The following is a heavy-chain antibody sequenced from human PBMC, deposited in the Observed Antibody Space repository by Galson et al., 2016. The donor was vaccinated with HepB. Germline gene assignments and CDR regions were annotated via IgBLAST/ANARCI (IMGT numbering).Heavy chain of an antibody. Sequence: SLRLSCGASGFTFSSYAMSWVRQAPGKGLEWVSGISGSGDTTYYADSVKGRFTISRDNSKNTLFLQVNSLRAEDTAVYFCAKETHFYIGLSPFWGQGTLVTVSS. V-gene: IGHV3-23*01. D-gene: IGHD5-12*01. J-gene: IGHJ4*02. CDR1: GFTFSSYA. CDR2: ISGSGDTT. CDR3: AKETHFYIGLSPF.